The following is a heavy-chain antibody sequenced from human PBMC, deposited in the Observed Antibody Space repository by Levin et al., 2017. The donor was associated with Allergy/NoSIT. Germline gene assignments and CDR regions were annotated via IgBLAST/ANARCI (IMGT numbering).Heavy chain of an antibody. J-gene: IGHJ5*02. CDR1: GGSISSNNYY. CDR3: ARHRLPRYGDYLNWCDP. Sequence: SQTLSLTCTVSGGSISSNNYYWGWIRQPPGKGLEWIGSIYYSGSAYYNPSLKSRVTISVDTSKNQFSLKLSSVTAADTAVYYCARHRLPRYGDYLNWCDPWGQGTLVTVSS. CDR2: IYYSGSA. V-gene: IGHV4-39*01. D-gene: IGHD4-17*01.